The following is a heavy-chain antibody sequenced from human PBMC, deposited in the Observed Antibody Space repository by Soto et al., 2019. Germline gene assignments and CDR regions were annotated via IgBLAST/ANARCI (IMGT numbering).Heavy chain of an antibody. D-gene: IGHD2-2*01. CDR1: GYTFTSYA. CDR2: INAGNGNT. V-gene: IGHV1-3*01. CDR3: ASSHALYYYYGMDV. J-gene: IGHJ6*02. Sequence: QVQLVQSGAEVQKPGASVKVSCKASGYTFTSYAMHWVRQAPGQRLEWMGWINAGNGNTKYSQKFQGRVTLTRDTSASTAYMELSSLRFEDTAVYYCASSHALYYYYGMDVWGQGTTVTVSS.